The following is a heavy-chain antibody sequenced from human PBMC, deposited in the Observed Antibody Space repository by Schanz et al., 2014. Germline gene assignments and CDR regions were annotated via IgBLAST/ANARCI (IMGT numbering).Heavy chain of an antibody. J-gene: IGHJ5*02. D-gene: IGHD1-7*01. CDR1: GYTFIDYS. Sequence: QVRLVQSGAEVKKPGASVKVSCKASGYTFIDYSLNWVRQAPGQGLEWLGRITPKTGVTNYAQKFNDRVTMTREASTNTVYMEVHSLTSDDTAVFFCARDQTGTTNWFDPWGQGTLVTVSS. V-gene: IGHV1-2*06. CDR3: ARDQTGTTNWFDP. CDR2: ITPKTGVT.